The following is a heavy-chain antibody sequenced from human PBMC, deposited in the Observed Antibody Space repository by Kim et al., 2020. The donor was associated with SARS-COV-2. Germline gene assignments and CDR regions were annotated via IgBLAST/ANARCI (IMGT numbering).Heavy chain of an antibody. D-gene: IGHD3-10*01. CDR1: GFTFSSYS. CDR2: ISGSGGST. J-gene: IGHJ3*02. V-gene: IGHV3-23*01. CDR3: AKSKGPYGSGSNHAFDI. Sequence: GGSLRLSCAASGFTFSSYSLSWVRQAPGKGLEWVSAISGSGGSTYYADSVEGRFTISRDNSKNTLYLQMNSLRAEDTAVYYCAKSKGPYGSGSNHAFDIWGQGTMVTVSS.